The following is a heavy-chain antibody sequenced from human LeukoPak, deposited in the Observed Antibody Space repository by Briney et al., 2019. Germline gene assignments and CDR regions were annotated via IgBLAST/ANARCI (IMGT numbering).Heavy chain of an antibody. CDR2: IYYSGST. J-gene: IGHJ3*02. V-gene: IGHV4-39*07. CDR3: APYGSGSMAFDI. CDR1: GGSISSSSYY. D-gene: IGHD3-10*01. Sequence: SETLSLTCTVSGGSISSSSYYWGWIRQPPGKGLEWIGSIYYSGSTYYNPSLKSRVTISVDTSKNQFSLKLSSVTAADTAVYYCAPYGSGSMAFDIWGQGTMVTVSP.